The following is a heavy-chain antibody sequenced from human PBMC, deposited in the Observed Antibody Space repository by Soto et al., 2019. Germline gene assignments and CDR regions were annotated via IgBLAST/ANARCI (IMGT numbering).Heavy chain of an antibody. V-gene: IGHV3-21*01. CDR2: ISSSSSYI. D-gene: IGHD2-21*02. J-gene: IGHJ6*02. CDR3: ARDPLPYLAYCGGDCYAPVYYYGMDV. Sequence: GGSLRLSCAASGFTFSSYSMNWVRQAPGKGLEWVSSISSSSSYIYYADSVKGRFTISRDNAKNSLYLQMNSLRAEDTAVYYCARDPLPYLAYCGGDCYAPVYYYGMDVWGQGTTVTVSS. CDR1: GFTFSSYS.